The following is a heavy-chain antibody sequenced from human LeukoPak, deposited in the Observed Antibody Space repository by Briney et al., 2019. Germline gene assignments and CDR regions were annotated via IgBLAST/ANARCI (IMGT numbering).Heavy chain of an antibody. CDR2: INAGNGHT. Sequence: GASVKVSCKASGYTFISYAMHWVRQAPGQRLEWMGWINAGNGHTKYSQKFQGRVTVTRDTSTSTVYMELSSLRSEDTAVYYCARDPVGFGGSYYFDYWGQGTLVTVSS. D-gene: IGHD3-10*01. V-gene: IGHV1-3*01. CDR3: ARDPVGFGGSYYFDY. J-gene: IGHJ4*02. CDR1: GYTFISYA.